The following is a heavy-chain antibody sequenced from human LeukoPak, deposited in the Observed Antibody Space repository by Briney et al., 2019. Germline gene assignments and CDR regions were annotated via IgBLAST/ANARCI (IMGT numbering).Heavy chain of an antibody. Sequence: GGSLRLSCATSGFTFSSYWMSWVRQAPGKGLEWVANVKQGGTEQYYVDSVKGRFAISRDNAKRSVFLQMSSLRAEDTAVYYCAREVVIFPDYYYYGMDVWGQGTTVTVSS. D-gene: IGHD3-9*01. CDR1: GFTFSSYW. V-gene: IGHV3-7*03. J-gene: IGHJ6*02. CDR3: AREVVIFPDYYYYGMDV. CDR2: VKQGGTEQ.